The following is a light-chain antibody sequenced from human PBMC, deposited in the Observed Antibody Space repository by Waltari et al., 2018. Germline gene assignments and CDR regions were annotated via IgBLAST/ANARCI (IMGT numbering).Light chain of an antibody. Sequence: QSALTQPPSASGSPGQSVTISCTGTSSDVGAYNYVSWYQQHPGKAPKFMIYEVNKRPSGVPERFSGSKSGNTASLTISGLQAEDEADYYCFSYAGSNTFVFGTGTEVTVL. CDR2: EVN. CDR1: SSDVGAYNY. J-gene: IGLJ1*01. V-gene: IGLV2-8*01. CDR3: FSYAGSNTFV.